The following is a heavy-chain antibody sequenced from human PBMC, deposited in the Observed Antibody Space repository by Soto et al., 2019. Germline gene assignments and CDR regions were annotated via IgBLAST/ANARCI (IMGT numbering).Heavy chain of an antibody. V-gene: IGHV6-1*01. J-gene: IGHJ5*02. D-gene: IGHD5-12*01. CDR3: ARVGYSGYDDNWFDP. CDR2: TYYRSKWYN. Sequence: PSQTLSLTCVISGDSVPSNSAAWNWIRQSPSRGLEWLGRTYYRSKWYNDYAVSVKSRITINPDTSKNQFSLQLNSVTPEDTAVYYCARVGYSGYDDNWFDPWGQGTLVTVSS. CDR1: GDSVPSNSAA.